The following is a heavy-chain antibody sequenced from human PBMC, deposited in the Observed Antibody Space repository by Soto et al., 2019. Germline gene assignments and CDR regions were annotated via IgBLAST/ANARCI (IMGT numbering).Heavy chain of an antibody. Sequence: QVQVVESGGGVVQPGRSLRLSCAASGFTFSNYGMHWVRQAPGKGLERVAVISYDGSNQDYADSLKGRFTISRDNSKNTLYLQINTLRAEDTAVYSCAKERLEGRSPFDYLGQGTLVTVSS. V-gene: IGHV3-30*18. D-gene: IGHD1-1*01. J-gene: IGHJ4*02. CDR3: AKERLEGRSPFDY. CDR1: GFTFSNYG. CDR2: ISYDGSNQ.